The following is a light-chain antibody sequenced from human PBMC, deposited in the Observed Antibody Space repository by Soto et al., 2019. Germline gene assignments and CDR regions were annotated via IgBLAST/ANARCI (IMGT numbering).Light chain of an antibody. CDR1: SSDIGGYDH. CDR3: SSFAGPVWV. J-gene: IGLJ3*02. CDR2: EVT. V-gene: IGLV2-8*01. Sequence: QSALTQTPSASGSPGQSVTISCTGTSSDIGGYDHVSWYQQHPGKAPKVVIYEVTTRPSGVPDRFSGSKAGNTASLTVFGLQAEDEADYYCSSFAGPVWVFGGGTKVTVL.